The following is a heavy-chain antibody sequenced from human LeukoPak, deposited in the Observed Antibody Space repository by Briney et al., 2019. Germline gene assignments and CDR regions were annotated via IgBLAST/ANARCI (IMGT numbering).Heavy chain of an antibody. D-gene: IGHD6-6*01. CDR2: VTGSGGNT. V-gene: IGHV3-23*01. Sequence: GGSLRLSCAASGFTFSSYAMSWVRQAPGKGLGWVSAVTGSGGNTYYADSVKGRFTISRDNSKNTLYLQMNSLRAEDTAVYYCAKHGSSSLFDYWGQGTLVTVSS. CDR3: AKHGSSSLFDY. J-gene: IGHJ4*02. CDR1: GFTFSSYA.